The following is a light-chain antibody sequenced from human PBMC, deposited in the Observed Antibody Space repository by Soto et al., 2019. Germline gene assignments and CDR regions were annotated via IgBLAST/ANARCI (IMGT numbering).Light chain of an antibody. CDR2: KAS. Sequence: DIHNAHSPSTLFASGGESVTIPCRDSESISSWVACYQQKPGKAPKLLIYKASSLESGVQSRFSGSGSGTEFTLTISSLQPDDFANYYCQQYNSYWTFGQGTKVDIK. CDR1: ESISSW. V-gene: IGKV1-5*03. J-gene: IGKJ1*01. CDR3: QQYNSYWT.